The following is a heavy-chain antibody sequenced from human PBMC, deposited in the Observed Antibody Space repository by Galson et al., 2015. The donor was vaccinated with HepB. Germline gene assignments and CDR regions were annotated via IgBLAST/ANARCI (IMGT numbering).Heavy chain of an antibody. CDR3: AYGVDV. V-gene: IGHV6-1*01. Sequence: CAISGDSVSSNSAVWNWIRQSPSRGLEWLGRTYYRSKWYKDSALFVKSRITINADTSRNQISLQLNSMTPEDTAVYYCAYGVDVWGRGTTVTVSS. CDR1: GDSVSSNSAV. CDR2: TYYRSKWYK. J-gene: IGHJ6*02.